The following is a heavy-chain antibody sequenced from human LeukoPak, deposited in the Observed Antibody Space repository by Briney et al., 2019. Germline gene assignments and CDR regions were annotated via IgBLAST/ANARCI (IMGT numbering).Heavy chain of an antibody. CDR2: ISHSGST. J-gene: IGHJ3*02. D-gene: IGHD5-24*01. CDR1: GGSISSRSYY. CDR3: ARLGARDVNDAFDI. V-gene: IGHV4-39*01. Sequence: FETLFLTCTVSGGSISSRSYYWGWIRQPPGKGLEWIGSISHSGSTYYNPSLKSRVTISVDTSKNQFSLKLSSVTAADTAAHYCARLGARDVNDAFDIWGQGKKVTVSS.